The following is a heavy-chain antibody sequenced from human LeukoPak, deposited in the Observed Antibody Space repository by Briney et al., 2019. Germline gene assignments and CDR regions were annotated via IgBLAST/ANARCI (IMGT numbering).Heavy chain of an antibody. CDR1: GFTFSSYA. V-gene: IGHV3-30-3*01. CDR3: ARDSSSSHFDY. Sequence: GGSLRHSCAASGFTFSSYAMHWVRQAPGKGLEWVAVISYDGSNKYYADSVKGRFTISRDNSKNTLYLQMNSLRAEDTAVYYCARDSSSSHFDYWGQGTLVTVSS. CDR2: ISYDGSNK. J-gene: IGHJ4*02. D-gene: IGHD6-6*01.